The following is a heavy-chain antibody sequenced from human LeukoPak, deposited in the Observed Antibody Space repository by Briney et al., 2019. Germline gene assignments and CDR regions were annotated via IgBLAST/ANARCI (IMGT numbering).Heavy chain of an antibody. CDR3: ARHGYTASHFFLDY. V-gene: IGHV4-4*07. CDR1: TGSINSYY. CDR2: IYTTGHA. D-gene: IGHD5-18*01. Sequence: SETLSLICTVSTGSINSYYWGWVRQPAGRGLEWIGRIYTTGHADYDPSLQSRVTMSVDTSQKQFSLNLKSVTTADTATYFCARHGYTASHFFLDYWSQGTPVTVSS. J-gene: IGHJ4*02.